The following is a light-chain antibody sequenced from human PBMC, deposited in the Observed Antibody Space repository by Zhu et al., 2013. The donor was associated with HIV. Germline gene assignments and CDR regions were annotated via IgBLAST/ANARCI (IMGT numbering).Light chain of an antibody. V-gene: IGKV1-5*03. J-gene: IGKJ1*01. CDR3: QEYNTYSRT. CDR1: ESVSHW. Sequence: DILMTQSPSTLSASVGDRVTITCRASESVSHWLAWYQQKPGKAPNLLIYRASLLESGVPSRFRASGSGTEFTLTISGLQPEDFAFYYCQEYNTYSRTFGQGTKVEIK. CDR2: RAS.